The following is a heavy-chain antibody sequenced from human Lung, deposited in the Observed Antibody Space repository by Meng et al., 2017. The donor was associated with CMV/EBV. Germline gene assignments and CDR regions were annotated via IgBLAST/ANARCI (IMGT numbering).Heavy chain of an antibody. J-gene: IGHJ6*02. D-gene: IGHD4-23*01. V-gene: IGHV1-69*05. Sequence: SVKVSCKASGGTFSSYGFTWVRQAPGQGLEWIGGTIPIFGSANYAQSFQGRVTISTDESTSTAYMELSSLRSDDTAVYYCARGSYGGNPDYFYFYGMDVWGQGTTVTVSS. CDR2: TIPIFGSA. CDR1: GGTFSSYG. CDR3: ARGSYGGNPDYFYFYGMDV.